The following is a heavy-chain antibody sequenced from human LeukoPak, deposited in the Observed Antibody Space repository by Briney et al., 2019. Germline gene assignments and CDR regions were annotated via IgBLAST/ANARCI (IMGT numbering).Heavy chain of an antibody. CDR1: GNNFTNYW. J-gene: IGHJ4*02. Sequence: GESLKISCKGSGNNFTNYWIGWVRQMPGKGLEWMGIIYPGDSDTRYSPSFQGQVTISADKSISTAYLQWSSLKASDTAMYYCARITTYYESAGYYDTPFDYWGQGTLVTVSS. CDR3: ARITTYYESAGYYDTPFDY. D-gene: IGHD3-22*01. CDR2: IYPGDSDT. V-gene: IGHV5-51*01.